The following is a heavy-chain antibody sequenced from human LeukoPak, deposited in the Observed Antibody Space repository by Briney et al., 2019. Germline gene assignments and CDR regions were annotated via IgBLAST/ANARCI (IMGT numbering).Heavy chain of an antibody. CDR2: INSRGTIT. CDR1: GFTCSNFE. D-gene: IGHD6-19*01. CDR3: ARDGDRIAVAGFDY. V-gene: IGHV3-74*03. Sequence: GGSLRLSCAGSGFTCSNFEMNWVRQAPGKGLVWVSRINSRGTITEYADSVKGRFTISRDNAKNTLYLQMNSLRAEDTAVYYCARDGDRIAVAGFDYWGQGTLVTVSS. J-gene: IGHJ4*02.